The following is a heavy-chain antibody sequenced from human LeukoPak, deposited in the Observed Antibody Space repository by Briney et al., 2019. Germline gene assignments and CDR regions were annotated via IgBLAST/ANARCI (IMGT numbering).Heavy chain of an antibody. V-gene: IGHV3-53*01. J-gene: IGHJ4*02. CDR2: IYSGGSP. CDR1: GFTVRSSY. CDR3: AKDRDPLTSSGWPWAYFDY. D-gene: IGHD6-19*01. Sequence: GGSLRLSCAASGFTVRSSYMSWVRQAPGKGLEWVSVIYSGGSPDYADSVKGRFSISRDNSKNTVFLQMNSLRAEDTAIYYCAKDRDPLTSSGWPWAYFDYWGQGIMVIVSS.